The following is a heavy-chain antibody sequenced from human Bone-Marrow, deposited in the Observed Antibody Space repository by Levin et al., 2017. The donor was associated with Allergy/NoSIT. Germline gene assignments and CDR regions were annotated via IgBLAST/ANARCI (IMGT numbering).Heavy chain of an antibody. CDR3: ARGSGFSYGSFYYYMDL. Sequence: LSLTCAASGFSVITNSMSWVRQAPGKGLEWVSVIYSGGSTYSADSVKGRFTIPRDSSENTLYLKMNRLTADDTAVYYCARGSGFSYGSFYYYMDLWGKGTTVNVSS. J-gene: IGHJ6*03. V-gene: IGHV3-66*01. D-gene: IGHD5-18*01. CDR1: GFSVITNS. CDR2: IYSGGST.